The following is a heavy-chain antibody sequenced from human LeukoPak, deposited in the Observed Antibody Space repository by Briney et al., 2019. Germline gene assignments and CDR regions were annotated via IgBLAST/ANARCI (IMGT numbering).Heavy chain of an antibody. CDR1: GGSISSYY. CDR2: IYYSGST. J-gene: IGHJ4*02. D-gene: IGHD1-1*01. V-gene: IGHV4-59*12. Sequence: SETLSLTCTVSGGSISSYYWSWIRQPPGKGLEWIRYIYYSGSTNYKPSLKSRVTISVDTSKNQFSLKLSSVTAADTAVYYCARDRGTWNDDGFDYWGQGTLVTVSS. CDR3: ARDRGTWNDDGFDY.